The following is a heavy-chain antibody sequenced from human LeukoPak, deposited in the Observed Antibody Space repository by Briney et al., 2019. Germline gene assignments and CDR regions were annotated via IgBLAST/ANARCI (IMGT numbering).Heavy chain of an antibody. J-gene: IGHJ3*02. D-gene: IGHD1-26*01. CDR1: GFTFSSYW. V-gene: IGHV3-7*03. CDR2: INHNGNVN. CDR3: ARLHSAIYYGDAFDI. Sequence: GGSLRLSCAASGFTFSSYWMNWARQAPGKGLEWVASINHNGNVNYYVDSVKGRFTISRDNAKNSLYLQMSNLRAEDTAAYYCARLHSAIYYGDAFDIWGQGTMVTVS.